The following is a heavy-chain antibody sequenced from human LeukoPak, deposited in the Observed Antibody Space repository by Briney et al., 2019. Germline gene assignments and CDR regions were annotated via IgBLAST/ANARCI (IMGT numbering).Heavy chain of an antibody. V-gene: IGHV3-53*01. CDR3: ARESWGCSSTSCYSYYYYMDV. Sequence: PGGSLRLSCAASGFTFSSYAMHWVRQAPGKGLEWVSVIYSGGSTYYADSVKGRFTISRDNSKNTLYLQMNSLRAEDTAVYYCARESWGCSSTSCYSYYYYMDVWGKGTTVTVSS. CDR1: GFTFSSYA. CDR2: IYSGGST. D-gene: IGHD2-2*01. J-gene: IGHJ6*03.